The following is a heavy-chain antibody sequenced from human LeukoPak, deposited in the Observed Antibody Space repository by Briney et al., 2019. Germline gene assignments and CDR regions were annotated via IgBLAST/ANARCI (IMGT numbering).Heavy chain of an antibody. J-gene: IGHJ6*02. D-gene: IGHD1-1*01. CDR3: ARGRYSYYYYYGMDV. CDR2: IYYSGST. CDR1: GGSISSGGYY. V-gene: IGHV4-31*03. Sequence: SETLSLTCTVSGGSISSGGYYWSWIRQHPGKGLEWIGYIYYSGSTHYNPSLKSRVTISVDTSKNQFSLKLSSVTAADTAVYYCARGRYSYYYYYGMDVWGQGTTVTVSS.